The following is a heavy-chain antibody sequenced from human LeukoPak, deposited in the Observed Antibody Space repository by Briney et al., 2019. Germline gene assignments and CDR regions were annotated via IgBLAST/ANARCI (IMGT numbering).Heavy chain of an antibody. CDR2: VYSGGST. CDR3: AGEVTVPGIFDY. CDR1: GFTVSGNY. J-gene: IGHJ4*02. V-gene: IGHV3-53*01. Sequence: GGSLRLSCAASGFTVSGNYMSWVRQAPGKGLEWVSVVYSGGSTYYAGSVEGRFTISRDNSKNTLSLQMNSLRAEDTAVYYCAGEVTVPGIFDYWGQGTLVTVSS. D-gene: IGHD2-2*01.